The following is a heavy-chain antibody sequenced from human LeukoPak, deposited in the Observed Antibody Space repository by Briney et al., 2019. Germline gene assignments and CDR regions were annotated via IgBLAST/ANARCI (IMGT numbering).Heavy chain of an antibody. CDR2: IIPIFGTA. D-gene: IGHD4-11*01. J-gene: IGHJ5*02. CDR1: GGTFSSYA. V-gene: IGHV1-69*05. Sequence: ASAKVSCKASGGTFSSYAISWVRQAPGQGLEWMGGIIPIFGTANYAQKFQGRVTITTDESTSTAYMELSSLRSEDTAVYYCARGGWATVTTSWFDPWGQGTLVTVSS. CDR3: ARGGWATVTTSWFDP.